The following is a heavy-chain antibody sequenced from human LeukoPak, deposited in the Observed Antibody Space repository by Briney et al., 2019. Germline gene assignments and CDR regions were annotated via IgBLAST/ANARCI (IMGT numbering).Heavy chain of an antibody. D-gene: IGHD3-22*01. CDR3: ARDPIAWLPEYYFDY. V-gene: IGHV1-2*02. J-gene: IGHJ4*02. CDR2: INPNSGGT. Sequence: ASVKVSCKASFSGNYFQWVRQAPGQGLEWMGWINPNSGGTNYAQKFQGRVTVTRDTSISTAYMELSRLRSDDTAVYYCARDPIAWLPEYYFDYWGQGTLVTVSS. CDR1: FSGNY.